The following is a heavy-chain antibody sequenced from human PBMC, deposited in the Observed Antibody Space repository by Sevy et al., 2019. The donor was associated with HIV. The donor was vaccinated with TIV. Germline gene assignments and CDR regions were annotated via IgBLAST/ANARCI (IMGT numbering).Heavy chain of an antibody. V-gene: IGHV4-31*03. CDR2: IYYSGST. J-gene: IGHJ4*02. D-gene: IGHD3-10*01. Sequence: SETLSLTCTVSGGSISSGGYYWSWIRQHPGKGLEWIGYIYYSGSTYYNPSLKSRVTISVDTSKNQFSLKLSSVTAADTAVYYCAREHIYGSGSLFDYSGQGTLVTVSS. CDR1: GGSISSGGYY. CDR3: AREHIYGSGSLFDY.